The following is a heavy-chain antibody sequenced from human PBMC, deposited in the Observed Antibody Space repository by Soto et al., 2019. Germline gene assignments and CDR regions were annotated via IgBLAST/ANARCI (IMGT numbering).Heavy chain of an antibody. CDR1: GGTFSSYA. V-gene: IGHV1-69*13. CDR2: IIPIFGTA. J-gene: IGHJ6*02. Sequence: GASVKVSCKASGGTFSSYAISWVRQAPGQGLEWMGGIIPIFGTANYAQKFQGRVTITADESTSTAYMELSSLRSEDTAVYYCARVAGYCSSTSCFPYYYYGMDVRGQGTTVTVSS. CDR3: ARVAGYCSSTSCFPYYYYGMDV. D-gene: IGHD2-2*01.